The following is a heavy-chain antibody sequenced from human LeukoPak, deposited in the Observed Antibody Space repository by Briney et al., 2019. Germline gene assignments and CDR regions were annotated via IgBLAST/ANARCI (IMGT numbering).Heavy chain of an antibody. CDR1: GFTFDDYA. CDR2: ISWNSGSI. V-gene: IGHV3-9*01. J-gene: IGHJ4*02. D-gene: IGHD1-26*01. CDR3: AKDTGGATTYYFDY. Sequence: GGSLRLSCAASGFTFDDYAMHWVRQAPGKGLEWVSGISWNSGSIGYADSVKGRFTISRDNAKNSLYLQMNSLRAEDTALYYCAKDTGGATTYYFDYWGQGTPVTVSS.